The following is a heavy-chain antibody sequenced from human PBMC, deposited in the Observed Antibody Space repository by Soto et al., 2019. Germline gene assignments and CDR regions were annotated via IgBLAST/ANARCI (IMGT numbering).Heavy chain of an antibody. D-gene: IGHD3-10*01. CDR3: VGGQYFFDY. CDR1: GFPFTSYG. J-gene: IGHJ4*02. Sequence: QVQLVESGGGVVQPGRSLRLSCAASGFPFTSYGMHWVREGPDKGLEWVAIISYDGSDTYYADSVKGRFTISRDKSKNTLYRQMNSLRPEDTALYYCVGGQYFFDYRGQGTLVSVSS. CDR2: ISYDGSDT. V-gene: IGHV3-30*03.